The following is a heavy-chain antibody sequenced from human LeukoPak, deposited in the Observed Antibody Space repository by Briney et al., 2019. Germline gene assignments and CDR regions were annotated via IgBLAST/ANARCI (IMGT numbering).Heavy chain of an antibody. CDR1: GYSFTNYW. CDR3: ARLNDYSNSSYYFDY. CDR2: VWPDDSDT. V-gene: IGHV5-51*01. Sequence: GESLKISCKASGYSFTNYWVGWVRQMPGIGLEWMGIVWPDDSDTRYSSSFRGQVTISADKSISTAYLQWSSLKASDTAMYYCARLNDYSNSSYYFDYWGQGTLVTVSS. D-gene: IGHD4-11*01. J-gene: IGHJ4*02.